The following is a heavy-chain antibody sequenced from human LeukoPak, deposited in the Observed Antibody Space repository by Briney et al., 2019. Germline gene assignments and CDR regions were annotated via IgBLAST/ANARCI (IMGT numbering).Heavy chain of an antibody. Sequence: GGSLRLSCAASGFTFSGYSMNWVRQAPGRGLEWLSYISSGSRTIFYGDSVKGRFTISRDNAKNTMYLQMNSLRAEDTAVYYCARGVSGTGPDIWGLGTMVTVSS. CDR3: ARGVSGTGPDI. V-gene: IGHV3-48*04. J-gene: IGHJ3*02. CDR2: ISSGSRTI. CDR1: GFTFSGYS. D-gene: IGHD5/OR15-5a*01.